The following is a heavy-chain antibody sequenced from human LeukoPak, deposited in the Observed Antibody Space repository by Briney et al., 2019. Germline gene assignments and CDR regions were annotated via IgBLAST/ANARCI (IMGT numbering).Heavy chain of an antibody. CDR3: ARVCGGSCHYYYGMDV. D-gene: IGHD2-15*01. J-gene: IGHJ6*02. CDR2: MNPNSGNT. CDR1: GYTFTGYY. V-gene: IGHV1-8*02. Sequence: GASVKVSCKASGYTFTGYYMHWVRQAPGQGLEWMGWMNPNSGNTGYAQKFQGRVTMTRNTSISTAYMELSSLRSEDTAVYYCARVCGGSCHYYYGMDVWGQGTTVTVSS.